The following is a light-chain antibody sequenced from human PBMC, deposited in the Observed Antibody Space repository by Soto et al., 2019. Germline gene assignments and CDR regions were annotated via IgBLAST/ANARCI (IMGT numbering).Light chain of an antibody. Sequence: DIQMTQSPSSLSASVGDMVTITCRASQTISTYLNWYQQKPGKAPRLLIYDASSLLSGVPSRFSGSGSGTDFTLTIASLQPEDFSTYYCQKSDSTPYTFGQGTKVDIK. J-gene: IGKJ2*01. V-gene: IGKV1-39*01. CDR2: DAS. CDR3: QKSDSTPYT. CDR1: QTISTY.